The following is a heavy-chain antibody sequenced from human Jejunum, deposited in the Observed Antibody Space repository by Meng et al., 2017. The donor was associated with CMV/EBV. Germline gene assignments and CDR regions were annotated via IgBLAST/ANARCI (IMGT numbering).Heavy chain of an antibody. D-gene: IGHD1-26*01. Sequence: TFTSYYMRWVRQAPGQGLEWMGVINPSGGGTTYAQRFQDRVTMTRDTSASTVYMELSSLRSEDTAVYFCARVRGSYPGDYYYGMDVWGRGTTVTVSS. V-gene: IGHV1-46*01. CDR2: INPSGGGT. CDR3: ARVRGSYPGDYYYGMDV. J-gene: IGHJ6*02. CDR1: TFTSYY.